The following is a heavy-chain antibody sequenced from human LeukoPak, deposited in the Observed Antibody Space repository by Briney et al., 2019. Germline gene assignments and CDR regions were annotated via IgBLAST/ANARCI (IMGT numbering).Heavy chain of an antibody. CDR2: INAGNVNT. CDR1: GYTFTSYV. D-gene: IGHD2-15*01. J-gene: IGHJ6*03. CDR3: ARARYESRIWPKSRYDYYHYMDV. V-gene: IGHV1-3*03. Sequence: ASVKVSCKASGYTFTSYVIHWVRQAPGQRLEWMGGINAGNVNTKYSQEFQDRVTTTRDTSASTAYMELSSMRSEDMAVYYCARARYESRIWPKSRYDYYHYMDVWGKGTTVTVSS.